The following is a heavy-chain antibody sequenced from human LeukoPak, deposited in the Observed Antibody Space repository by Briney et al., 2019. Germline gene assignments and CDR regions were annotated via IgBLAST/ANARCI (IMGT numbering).Heavy chain of an antibody. D-gene: IGHD5-18*01. J-gene: IGHJ3*02. CDR3: ARLYSYGPGGAFDI. V-gene: IGHV4-59*01. CDR1: GGSISSYY. CDR2: IYCSGST. Sequence: SETLSLTCTVSGGSISSYYWSWIRQPPGKGLEWIGYIYCSGSTNYNPSLKSRVTISVDTSKNQFSLKLSSVTAADTAVYYCARLYSYGPGGAFDIWGQGTMVTVSS.